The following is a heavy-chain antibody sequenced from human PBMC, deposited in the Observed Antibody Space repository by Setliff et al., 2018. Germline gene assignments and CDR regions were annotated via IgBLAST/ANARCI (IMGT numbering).Heavy chain of an antibody. CDR1: GGSISPSF. J-gene: IGHJ6*02. CDR3: VRDRTAYSYGLDV. Sequence: SETLSLTCTVSGGSISPSFWSWIRQPPGKGLEWIGYSYHNGNTNFNPSLKTRVTMSVYTSKNQFALNLRSVTAADAAVYYCVRDRTAYSYGLDVWGQGTTVTVSS. D-gene: IGHD5-18*01. CDR2: SYHNGNT. V-gene: IGHV4-59*01.